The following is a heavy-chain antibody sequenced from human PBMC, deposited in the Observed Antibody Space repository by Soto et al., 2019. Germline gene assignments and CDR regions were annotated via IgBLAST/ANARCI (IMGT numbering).Heavy chain of an antibody. Sequence: GGSLRLSCAASGFTFRDYYMTWIRQAPGKGLEWLSYISSSGSTIYYADSVKGRFTISRDNAKNSLFLQMNSLRAGDTAVYYCARLVTATRNYYYGMDVWGQGTTVTVSS. V-gene: IGHV3-11*01. CDR2: ISSSGSTI. CDR1: GFTFRDYY. CDR3: ARLVTATRNYYYGMDV. J-gene: IGHJ6*02. D-gene: IGHD1-20*01.